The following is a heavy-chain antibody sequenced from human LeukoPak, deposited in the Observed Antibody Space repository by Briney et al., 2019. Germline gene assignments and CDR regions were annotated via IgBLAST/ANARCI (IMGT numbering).Heavy chain of an antibody. D-gene: IGHD2-15*01. CDR3: ARHYCSGGFCYSLLVY. Sequence: PSETLSLTCTVSGDSFSTYNWSWIRQPPGPGLEWIGYIHYTGSTNSNPSLKTRVTISLYTSKNQFSLKLCSVTAADTAVYYCARHYCSGGFCYSLLVYWGQGILVTVSS. V-gene: IGHV4-59*08. J-gene: IGHJ4*02. CDR2: IHYTGST. CDR1: GDSFSTYN.